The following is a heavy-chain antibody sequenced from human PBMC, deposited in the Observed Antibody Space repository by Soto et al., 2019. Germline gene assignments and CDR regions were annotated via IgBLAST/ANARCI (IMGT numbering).Heavy chain of an antibody. CDR3: ARVESVVVPAGWGYYYYMDV. V-gene: IGHV1-18*01. J-gene: IGHJ6*03. CDR2: ISAYNGNT. CDR1: GYSLTELS. Sequence: ASVKVCCKVSGYSLTELSLHWVRQAPGQGLERMGWISAYNGNTNYAQKLQGRVTMTTDTSTSTAYMELRSLRSDDTAVYYCARVESVVVPAGWGYYYYMDVWGKGTTVTVSS. D-gene: IGHD2-2*01.